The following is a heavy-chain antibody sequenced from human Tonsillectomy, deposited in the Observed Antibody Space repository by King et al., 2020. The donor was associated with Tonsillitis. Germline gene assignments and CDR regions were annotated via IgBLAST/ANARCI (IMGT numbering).Heavy chain of an antibody. V-gene: IGHV3-33*01. CDR1: GFTFSSYG. Sequence: QVQLVESGGGVVQPGRSLRLSCAASGFTFSSYGMHWVRQAPGKGLEWVAVIWYDGSNKYYADSVKGRCTISRDNSKNTLYLQMNSLRAEDTAVYYCARAPGGGNYFDYWGQGTLVTVSS. D-gene: IGHD4-23*01. CDR3: ARAPGGGNYFDY. J-gene: IGHJ4*02. CDR2: IWYDGSNK.